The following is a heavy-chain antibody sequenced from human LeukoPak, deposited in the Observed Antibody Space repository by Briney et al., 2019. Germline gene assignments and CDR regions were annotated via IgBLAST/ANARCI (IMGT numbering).Heavy chain of an antibody. D-gene: IGHD3-9*01. CDR2: ISAYNGNT. V-gene: IGHV1-18*01. Sequence: GASVKVSCKASGYTFTSYGISWVRQAPGQGLEWMGWISAYNGNTNYAQKLQGRVTMTTDTSTSTAYMELRSLRSDDTAVYYCARDRGLVIINAFDIWGQGTMVTVSS. CDR1: GYTFTSYG. J-gene: IGHJ3*02. CDR3: ARDRGLVIINAFDI.